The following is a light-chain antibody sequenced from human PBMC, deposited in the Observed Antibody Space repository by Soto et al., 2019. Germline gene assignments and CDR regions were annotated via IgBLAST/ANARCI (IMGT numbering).Light chain of an antibody. J-gene: IGKJ1*01. Sequence: DIHMTQSPSTLSASVGDRVTITCRASQSISIWLAWYQQKPGRAPNLLIYGTSSLESGVPSRFSGSGSGTEFTLTISSLQPDDFATYYCQHYNDYSWTFGQGTKVETK. CDR1: QSISIW. CDR2: GTS. V-gene: IGKV1-5*03. CDR3: QHYNDYSWT.